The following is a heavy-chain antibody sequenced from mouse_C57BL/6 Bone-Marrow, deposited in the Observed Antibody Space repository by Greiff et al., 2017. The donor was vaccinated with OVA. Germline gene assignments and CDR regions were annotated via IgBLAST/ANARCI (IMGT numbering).Heavy chain of an antibody. CDR3: TRGWLRYAMDY. D-gene: IGHD2-2*01. V-gene: IGHV1-53*01. Sequence: QVQLQQPGTELVKPGASVKLSCKASGYTFTSYWIHWVKQRPGQGLEWIGNINPRNGGTDYSEKFKSKATLTVDKSSSTAYMQLSSLSSEESAAYYCTRGWLRYAMDYWGQGTSVTVSA. CDR1: GYTFTSYW. CDR2: INPRNGGT. J-gene: IGHJ4*01.